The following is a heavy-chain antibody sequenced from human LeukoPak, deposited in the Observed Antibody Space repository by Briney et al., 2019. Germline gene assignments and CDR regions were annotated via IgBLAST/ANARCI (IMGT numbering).Heavy chain of an antibody. CDR3: AREYSGYVYYSDY. V-gene: IGHV3-7*01. CDR2: IKQDGSEK. Sequence: GGSLRLSCAASGFTFSSYAMSWVRQAPGKGLEWVANIKQDGSEKYYVDSVKGRFTISRDNAKNSLYLQMNSLRAEDTAVYYCAREYSGYVYYSDYWGQGTLVTVSS. J-gene: IGHJ4*02. D-gene: IGHD5-12*01. CDR1: GFTFSSYA.